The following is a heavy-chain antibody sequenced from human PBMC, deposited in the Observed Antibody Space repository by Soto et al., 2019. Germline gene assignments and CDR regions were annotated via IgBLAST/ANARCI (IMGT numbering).Heavy chain of an antibody. V-gene: IGHV1-18*01. CDR1: GYSFTTHG. D-gene: IGHD6-13*01. J-gene: IGHJ5*02. CDR2: ISTYDGKT. CDR3: ARVFSSSYYPPHWFDP. Sequence: QIQLVQSGSEVKKPGASVKVSCKASGYSFTTHGITWVRQAPGQGLEWMGLISTYDGKTTYAEKIQGRVTLTRDTSTSTAYMELKSLRSDDTAVYFCARVFSSSYYPPHWFDPWGQGTLVTVSS.